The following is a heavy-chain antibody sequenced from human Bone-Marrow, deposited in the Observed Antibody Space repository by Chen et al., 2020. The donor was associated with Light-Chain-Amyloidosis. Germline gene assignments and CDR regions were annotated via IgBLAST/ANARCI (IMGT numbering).Heavy chain of an antibody. V-gene: IGHV5-51*01. Sequence: EVQLEQSGPEVKKPGESMKISCKSSGYTFPNYWIGWVRQMPGKDLEWMGVIYPDDSDARYSPSFEGQVTSSADKSITTAYLQWRSLKASDTAMYYCARRRDGYNFDYWGQGTLVTVSS. CDR3: ARRRDGYNFDY. CDR2: IYPDDSDA. CDR1: GYTFPNYW. J-gene: IGHJ4*02. D-gene: IGHD5-12*01.